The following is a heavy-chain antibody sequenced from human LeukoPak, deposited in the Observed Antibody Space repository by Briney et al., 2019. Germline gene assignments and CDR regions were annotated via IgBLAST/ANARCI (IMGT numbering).Heavy chain of an antibody. V-gene: IGHV1-2*02. CDR2: INPNSGGT. CDR1: GYTFTGYY. D-gene: IGHD4-17*01. CDR3: ASEFACYGCPGGY. Sequence: ASVKVSCKASGYTFTGYYMHWVRQAPGQGLEWMGWINPNSGGTNYAQKFQGRVTMTRDTSISTAYMELSGLRSDDTAVYYCASEFACYGCPGGYWGQGTLVTVSS. J-gene: IGHJ4*02.